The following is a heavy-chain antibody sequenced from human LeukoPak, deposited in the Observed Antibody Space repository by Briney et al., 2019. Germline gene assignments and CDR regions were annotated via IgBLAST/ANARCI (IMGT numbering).Heavy chain of an antibody. CDR2: IKQDGSEK. D-gene: IGHD6-13*01. Sequence: GGSLRLSCAASEFSFSSYWMSWVRQAPGKGLEWVANIKQDGSEKYYVDSVKGRFTISRDTAKNSLCLQMDSLRPEDTAVYYCARDSGYSNSWYDFDYWGQGILVTVSS. V-gene: IGHV3-7*03. CDR1: EFSFSSYW. CDR3: ARDSGYSNSWYDFDY. J-gene: IGHJ4*02.